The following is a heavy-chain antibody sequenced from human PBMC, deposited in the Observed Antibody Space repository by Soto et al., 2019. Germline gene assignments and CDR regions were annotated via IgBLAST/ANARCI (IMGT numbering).Heavy chain of an antibody. Sequence: ASVKVSCKASGGTFSSYAISWVRQAPGQGLEWMGGIIPIFGTANYAQKFQGRVTITADESTSTAYMELSSLRSEDTAVYYCASRWGEVHHLGGLNRIAVAGPSYYYYGMDVWG. J-gene: IGHJ6*02. CDR2: IIPIFGTA. CDR1: GGTFSSYA. V-gene: IGHV1-69*13. D-gene: IGHD6-19*01. CDR3: ASRWGEVHHLGGLNRIAVAGPSYYYYGMDV.